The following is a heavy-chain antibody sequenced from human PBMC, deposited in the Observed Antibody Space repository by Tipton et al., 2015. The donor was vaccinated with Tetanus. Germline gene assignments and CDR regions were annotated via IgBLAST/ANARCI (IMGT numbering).Heavy chain of an antibody. D-gene: IGHD5-12*01. Sequence: LSLTCAASGFTFNNYAMSWVRRAPGKGLEWVSAVTASGGNTYYADSVQGRFTISRDNSKNTLDLHMSSLRADDTAIYYCAKQTTGYAYSNFDYWGQGTLVNFSS. CDR1: GFTFNNYA. CDR2: VTASGGNT. CDR3: AKQTTGYAYSNFDY. J-gene: IGHJ4*02. V-gene: IGHV3-23*01.